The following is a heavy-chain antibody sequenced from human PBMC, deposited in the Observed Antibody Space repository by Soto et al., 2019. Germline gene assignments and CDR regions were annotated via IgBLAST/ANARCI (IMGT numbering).Heavy chain of an antibody. CDR3: ARRGYSSSWYYYYYYCMDV. CDR2: MNPNSGNT. Sequence: ASVKVSCKASGYTFTRYDINWVRQATGQGLEWMGWMNPNSGNTGYAQKFQGRVTMTRNTSISTAYMELSSLRSEDTAVYYCARRGYSSSWYYYYYYCMDVWGQGTTVTVS. J-gene: IGHJ6*02. V-gene: IGHV1-8*01. D-gene: IGHD6-13*01. CDR1: GYTFTRYD.